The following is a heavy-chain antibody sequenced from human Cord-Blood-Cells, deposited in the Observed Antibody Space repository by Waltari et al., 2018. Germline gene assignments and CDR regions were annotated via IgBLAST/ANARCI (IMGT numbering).Heavy chain of an antibody. CDR3: SRVVQGVMYYGMDV. CDR1: GFTFSSYE. V-gene: IGHV3-48*03. J-gene: IGHJ6*02. D-gene: IGHD3-10*01. Sequence: EVQLVESGGGLVQPGGSLRLSCAASGFTFSSYEMNWVRQAPGKGLEWGSYISSSGSTIYLPDPWKGPFTIPRNHAKNPMYLQMNNLSTEDTAFYYCSRVVQGVMYYGMDVWGQGTTVTVSS. CDR2: ISSSGSTI.